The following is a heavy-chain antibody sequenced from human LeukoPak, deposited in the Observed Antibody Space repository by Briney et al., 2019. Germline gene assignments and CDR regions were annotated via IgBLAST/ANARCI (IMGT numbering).Heavy chain of an antibody. V-gene: IGHV3-23*01. J-gene: IGHJ4*02. D-gene: IGHD5-12*01. Sequence: GGSLRLSCAASAFTFSSYSMNWVRQAPGKGLEWVSTISGSGGSTYYADSVKGQFIVSRDNSRNTLYLQMNSLRAEDTAVYYCGRVFDGYDLGFFDYWGQGTLVPVSS. CDR1: AFTFSSYS. CDR3: GRVFDGYDLGFFDY. CDR2: ISGSGGST.